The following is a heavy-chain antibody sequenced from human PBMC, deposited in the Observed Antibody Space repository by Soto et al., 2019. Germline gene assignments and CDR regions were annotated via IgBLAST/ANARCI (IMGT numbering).Heavy chain of an antibody. D-gene: IGHD3-3*01. Sequence: QMQLVESGGGVVQPGGSLRLSCGSSGFSFSFYGMHWVRQAPGKGLEWVAFIWYDGTSKFYADSVKGRFTISRDNSKNTLFLEMNSLRDEDTAVYYCARDGTPQRLMEKNYYNYSPGMDAWGQGTTVLVSS. CDR3: ARDGTPQRLMEKNYYNYSPGMDA. V-gene: IGHV3-33*01. CDR1: GFSFSFYG. J-gene: IGHJ6*02. CDR2: IWYDGTSK.